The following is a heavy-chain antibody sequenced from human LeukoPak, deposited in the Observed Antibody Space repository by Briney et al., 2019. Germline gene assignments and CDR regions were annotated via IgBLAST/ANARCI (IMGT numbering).Heavy chain of an antibody. CDR1: GFTFSSYS. Sequence: GGSLRLSCAASGFTFSSYSMNWVRQAPGKGLEWVSSISSSSSYIYYADSVKGRFTISRGNAKNSLYLQMNSLRAEDTAVYYCARDLLGYNYHYMDVWGKGTTVTVSS. J-gene: IGHJ6*03. D-gene: IGHD3-22*01. V-gene: IGHV3-21*01. CDR2: ISSSSSYI. CDR3: ARDLLGYNYHYMDV.